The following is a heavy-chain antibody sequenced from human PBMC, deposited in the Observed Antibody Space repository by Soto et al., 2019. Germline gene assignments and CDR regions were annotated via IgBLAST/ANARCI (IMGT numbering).Heavy chain of an antibody. Sequence: GASVKVSCKASGYTFTSYAMHWVRQAPGQRLEWMGWINAGNGNTKYSQKFQGRVTITRDTSASTAYMELSSLRSEDTAVYYCERSSQRVVVPAAIHYWGQGTLVNVSS. J-gene: IGHJ4*02. CDR2: INAGNGNT. CDR3: ERSSQRVVVPAAIHY. V-gene: IGHV1-3*01. CDR1: GYTFTSYA. D-gene: IGHD2-2*01.